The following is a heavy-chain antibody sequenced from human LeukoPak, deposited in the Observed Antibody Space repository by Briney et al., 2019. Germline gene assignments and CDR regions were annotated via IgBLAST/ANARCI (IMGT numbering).Heavy chain of an antibody. D-gene: IGHD5-18*01. J-gene: IGHJ6*03. CDR3: ARANTGLVRGYYYYMDV. CDR1: GFTFSDYA. CDR2: ISYDGSNE. V-gene: IGHV3-30*01. Sequence: GGSLRLSCAASGFTFSDYALHWVRQAPGKGLEWVAVISYDGSNEYYADSVEGRFTISRDSSKNTLYLQMNSLRAEDTAVYYCARANTGLVRGYYYYMDVWSKGTTITVSS.